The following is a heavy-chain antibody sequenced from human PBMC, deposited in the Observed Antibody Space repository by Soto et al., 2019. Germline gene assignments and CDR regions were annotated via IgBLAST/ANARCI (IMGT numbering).Heavy chain of an antibody. J-gene: IGHJ4*02. CDR3: AGSLAVAGNANYFDY. V-gene: IGHV4-34*01. D-gene: IGHD6-19*01. Sequence: SETLSLTCAVYGGSFSGYYGSWIRQHPGKGLEWIGEINHSGSTNYNPSLKSRVTISVDTSKNQFSLKLSSVTAADTAVYYCAGSLAVAGNANYFDYWGQGTLVTVSS. CDR2: INHSGST. CDR1: GGSFSGYY.